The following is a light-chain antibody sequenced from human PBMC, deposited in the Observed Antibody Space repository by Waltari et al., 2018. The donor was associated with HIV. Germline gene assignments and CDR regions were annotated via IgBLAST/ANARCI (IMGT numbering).Light chain of an antibody. Sequence: EIVLTQSPGTLSLSPGERAILSCRASQSVSSFLAWYQQKAGQTPRLLIYDASNRATGIPARFSGSGSGTDFTLTIRSLEPEDFAVYYCQQRLNWPLTFGGGTKVEIK. CDR2: DAS. CDR1: QSVSSF. V-gene: IGKV3-11*01. J-gene: IGKJ4*01. CDR3: QQRLNWPLT.